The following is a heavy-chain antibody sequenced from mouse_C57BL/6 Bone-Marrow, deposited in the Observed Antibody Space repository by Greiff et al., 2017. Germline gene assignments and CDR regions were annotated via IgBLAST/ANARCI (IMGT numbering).Heavy chain of an antibody. CDR2: IRNKANGYPT. CDR3: ARSPRYYGRPWFAY. V-gene: IGHV7-3*01. J-gene: IGHJ3*01. Sequence: EVKVVESGGGLVQPGGSLSLSCAASGFTFTDYYMSWVRQPPGKALEWLGFIRNKANGYPTEYSASVKGRFTIPSDNSQSILYLQMNALRAEDSATYYCARSPRYYGRPWFAYWGQGTLVTVSA. D-gene: IGHD1-1*01. CDR1: GFTFTDYY.